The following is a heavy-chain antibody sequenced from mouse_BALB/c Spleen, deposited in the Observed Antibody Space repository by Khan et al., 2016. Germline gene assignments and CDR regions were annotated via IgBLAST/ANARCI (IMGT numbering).Heavy chain of an antibody. CDR1: GFNIKDTY. V-gene: IGHV14-3*02. Sequence: VQLKQSGAELVKPGASVKLSCTASGFNIKDTYMHWVKQRPEQGLEWIGRIDPANGNTKYDPKFQGKATITADTSSNTAYLQLSSLTSEDTAVYYCARGVYGNYGLDYWGQGTTLTVSS. D-gene: IGHD2-1*01. CDR2: IDPANGNT. CDR3: ARGVYGNYGLDY. J-gene: IGHJ2*01.